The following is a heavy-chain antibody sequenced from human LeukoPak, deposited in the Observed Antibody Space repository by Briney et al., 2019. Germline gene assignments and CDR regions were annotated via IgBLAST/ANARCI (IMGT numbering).Heavy chain of an antibody. J-gene: IGHJ3*02. V-gene: IGHV4-59*01. CDR1: GDSISRYY. CDR2: IFYSGST. D-gene: IGHD1-26*01. Sequence: SETLSLTCTVSGDSISRYYWSWIRQPPGKGLDWIGHIFYSGSTNYNPSLKSRVTISVDRSKNQFSLKLSSVTAADTAVYYCARVVGAPGAFDIWGQGTMVTVSS. CDR3: ARVVGAPGAFDI.